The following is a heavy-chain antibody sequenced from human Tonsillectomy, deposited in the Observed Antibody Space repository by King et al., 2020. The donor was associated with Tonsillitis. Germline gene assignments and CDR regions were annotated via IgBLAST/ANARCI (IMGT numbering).Heavy chain of an antibody. V-gene: IGHV3-30*18. J-gene: IGHJ4*01. CDR1: GFTFSSYG. D-gene: IGHD4-17*01. Sequence: VQLVESGGGVVQPGRSLRLSCAASGFTFSSYGMHWVRQAPGKGLEWVAVISYDGSNKYYADSVKGRFTISRDNSKNTLYLQMNSLRAEDTAVYYCAKVRHYGDYFDYWGQGTLVTVSS. CDR2: ISYDGSNK. CDR3: AKVRHYGDYFDY.